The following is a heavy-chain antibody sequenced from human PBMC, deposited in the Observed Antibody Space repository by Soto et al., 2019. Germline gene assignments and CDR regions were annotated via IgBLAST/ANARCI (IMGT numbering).Heavy chain of an antibody. CDR1: GFSLSTSGVG. J-gene: IGHJ4*02. Sequence: QITLKESGPPLVKPTQTLTLTCTFPGFSLSTSGVGVGWIRQPPGKALEWLTFIYWDDDKRNSPFLKSRLTITKDTSKNQVVLTMPNMDPVDTATYYCAHLVVGGITYYFDSWGQGTLFTVSS. CDR2: IYWDDDK. V-gene: IGHV2-5*02. D-gene: IGHD1-26*01. CDR3: AHLVVGGITYYFDS.